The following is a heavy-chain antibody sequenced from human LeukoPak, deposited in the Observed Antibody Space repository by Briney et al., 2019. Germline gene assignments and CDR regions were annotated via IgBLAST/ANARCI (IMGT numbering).Heavy chain of an antibody. CDR3: ARGGPPGYYYDYYMDV. CDR2: IYYSGST. Sequence: KPSETLSLTCTVSGGSISSYYWSWIRQTPGKGLEWIGYIYYSGSTNFNPSLESRVTLSVDTSKNQFSLKMSSVTAADTAVYFCARGGPPGYYYDYYMDVWGKGTTVTISS. V-gene: IGHV4-59*01. J-gene: IGHJ6*03. CDR1: GGSISSYY.